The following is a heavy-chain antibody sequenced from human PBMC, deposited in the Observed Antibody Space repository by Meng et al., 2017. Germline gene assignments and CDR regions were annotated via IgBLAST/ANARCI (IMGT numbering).Heavy chain of an antibody. CDR2: IERKSDGGTI. CDR3: ATGAAAADH. V-gene: IGHV3-15*04. Sequence: EVQVVESGGGLVKPGGSLRLSCVASGLRFTDAWMSWVRQAPGKGLEWVGRIERKSDGGTIYYAAPVKGRFTISRDDSKNTLYLQMDSLINEDTAVYFCATGAAAADHWGQGTLVTVSS. J-gene: IGHJ4*02. D-gene: IGHD6-13*01. CDR1: GLRFTDAW.